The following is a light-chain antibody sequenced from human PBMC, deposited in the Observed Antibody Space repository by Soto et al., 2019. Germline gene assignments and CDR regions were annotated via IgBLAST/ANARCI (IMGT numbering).Light chain of an antibody. V-gene: IGKV1-5*03. Sequence: DIQMTQSPSTLSASIGDRVTITCRASQRISSWLAWYQQKPGKAPKLVIYKASSLESGVPSRFCGSGSGTEFTLTISSLQPDDFASYYCKQYKSFPLTFGGGNKVEIK. J-gene: IGKJ4*01. CDR2: KAS. CDR3: KQYKSFPLT. CDR1: QRISSW.